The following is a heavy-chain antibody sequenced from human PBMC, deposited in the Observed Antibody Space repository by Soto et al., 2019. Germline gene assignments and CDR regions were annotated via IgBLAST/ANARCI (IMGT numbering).Heavy chain of an antibody. CDR2: IYPSVSS. Sequence: SETLSLTCRVSGFASSRAYDWSWVRQPPGKGLEWIGSIYPSVSSYHNPSLATRLRLSIDPSKNQFTLNLTSVTAADTALYFCPREKVGTTFFDNWGQGIQVTVSS. J-gene: IGHJ4*02. V-gene: IGHV4-38-2*02. D-gene: IGHD1-1*01. CDR1: GFASSRAYD. CDR3: PREKVGTTFFDN.